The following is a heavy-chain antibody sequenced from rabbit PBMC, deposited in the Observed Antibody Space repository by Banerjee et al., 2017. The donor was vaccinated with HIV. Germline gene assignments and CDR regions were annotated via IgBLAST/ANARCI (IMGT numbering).Heavy chain of an antibody. CDR1: GFSFSGNYY. V-gene: IGHV1S40*01. J-gene: IGHJ4*01. CDR2: VYPGDSGVT. CDR3: ARGTYVRSGDYYFSL. D-gene: IGHD1-1*01. Sequence: QSLEESGGGLVKPGASLTLTCTASGFSFSGNYYICWVRQAPGKGLDWIACVYPGDSGVTYSASWAKGRFTISKTSSTVDLKMTSLTAADTATYFCARGTYVRSGDYYFSLWGPGTLVTVS.